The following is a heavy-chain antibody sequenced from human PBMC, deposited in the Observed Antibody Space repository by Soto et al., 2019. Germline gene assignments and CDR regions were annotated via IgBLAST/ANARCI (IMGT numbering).Heavy chain of an antibody. V-gene: IGHV1-46*01. CDR3: ARDVIGHHKYETIGYYFDH. CDR2: IDPSGGVT. Sequence: QVQLIQFGAEVKKPGASVKVSCRASGYTFTKFHIHWVRQAPGQGLEWMGMIDPSGGVTRDAQRFQGRITMTSDTSTSSVYMELRGLTSEDTAVYYCARDVIGHHKYETIGYYFDHWGPGTLVTVSS. J-gene: IGHJ4*02. D-gene: IGHD1-7*01. CDR1: GYTFTKFH.